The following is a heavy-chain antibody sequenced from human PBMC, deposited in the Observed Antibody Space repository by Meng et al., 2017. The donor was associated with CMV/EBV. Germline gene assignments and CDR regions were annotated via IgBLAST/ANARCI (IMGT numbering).Heavy chain of an antibody. D-gene: IGHD6-13*01. V-gene: IGHV3-64*02. CDR1: GFTFSSYA. CDR3: ASGLYSSPAYYYYGMDV. Sequence: GESLKISCAASGFTFSSYAMHWVRQAPGKGLEYVSAISSNGGSTYYADSVKGRLTISRDNSKNTLYLQMGSLRAEDMAVYYCASGLYSSPAYYYYGMDVWGQGTTVTVSS. J-gene: IGHJ6*02. CDR2: ISSNGGST.